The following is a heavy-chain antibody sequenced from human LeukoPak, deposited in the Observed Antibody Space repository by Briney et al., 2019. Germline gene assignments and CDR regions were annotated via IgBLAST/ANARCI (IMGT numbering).Heavy chain of an antibody. CDR3: VKDRSSSWYSFDY. D-gene: IGHD6-13*01. CDR1: GFTFDDYA. V-gene: IGHV3-9*01. J-gene: IGHJ4*02. Sequence: GRSLRLSCAASGFTFDDYAMHWVRQAPGKGLEWVSGVDWNSGSVDYADSVKGRFTISRDNAKNSLYLQMNSLRPEDTALYYCVKDRSSSWYSFDYWGQGILVTVSS. CDR2: VDWNSGSV.